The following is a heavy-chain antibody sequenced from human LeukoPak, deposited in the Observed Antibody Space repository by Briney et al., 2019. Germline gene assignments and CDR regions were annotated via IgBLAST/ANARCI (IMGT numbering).Heavy chain of an antibody. J-gene: IGHJ6*02. CDR2: ISHDGSNK. V-gene: IGHV3-30-3*01. D-gene: IGHD3-3*01. CDR3: AREHITIFGPGGMDV. Sequence: GGSLRLSCAASGFTFSSYAMHWVRQAPGKGLEWVAAISHDGSNKYYADSVKGRFTISRDNSKNTLYLQMNSLRAEDTAVYYCAREHITIFGPGGMDVWGPGTTVTVSS. CDR1: GFTFSSYA.